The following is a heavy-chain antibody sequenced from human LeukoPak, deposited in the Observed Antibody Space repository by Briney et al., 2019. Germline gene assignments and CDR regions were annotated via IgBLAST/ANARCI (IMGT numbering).Heavy chain of an antibody. CDR2: IRSSADGGAT. CDR3: SLRYCSATSCPGY. Sequence: GGSLRLSCAASGFTFSDAWLSWVRQAPGKGPEWVGRIRSSADGGATDYAAPVKGRFTVSRDDSKDTLYLHMNSLKTEDTAVYYCSLRYCSATSCPGYWGQGTLVTVSS. J-gene: IGHJ4*02. D-gene: IGHD2-8*02. CDR1: GFTFSDAW. V-gene: IGHV3-15*01.